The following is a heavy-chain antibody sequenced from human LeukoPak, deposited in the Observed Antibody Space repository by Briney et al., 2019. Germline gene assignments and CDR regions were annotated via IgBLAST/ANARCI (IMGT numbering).Heavy chain of an antibody. CDR2: IYSGGST. D-gene: IGHD4-17*01. V-gene: IGHV3-66*01. J-gene: IGHJ6*02. Sequence: GRSLRLSCAASGFTFSSYAMAWVRQAAGKGLEWVSVIYSGGSTYYADSVKGRFTISRDNSKNTLYLQMNSLRAEDTAVYYCARDPSTVLGYYYGMDVWGQGTTVTVSS. CDR1: GFTFSSYA. CDR3: ARDPSTVLGYYYGMDV.